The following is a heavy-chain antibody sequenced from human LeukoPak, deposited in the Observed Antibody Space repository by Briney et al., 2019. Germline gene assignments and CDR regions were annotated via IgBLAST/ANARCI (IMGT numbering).Heavy chain of an antibody. D-gene: IGHD5-12*01. V-gene: IGHV4-39*07. Sequence: SETLSLTCTVSGGSISGSSYYWGWIRQPPGKGLEWIGSIYNSENTHYNPSLKSRVTMSLDMSKNQFSLKLTSVTAADTAVYYCARDGSGYDLRWFDSWGQGTLVTVSS. CDR3: ARDGSGYDLRWFDS. CDR1: GGSISGSSYY. J-gene: IGHJ5*01. CDR2: IYNSENT.